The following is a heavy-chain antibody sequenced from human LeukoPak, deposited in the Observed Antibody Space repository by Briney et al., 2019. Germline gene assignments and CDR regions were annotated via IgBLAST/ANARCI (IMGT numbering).Heavy chain of an antibody. D-gene: IGHD3-10*01. CDR1: GYTFTSYG. J-gene: IGHJ6*02. CDR3: ARATMVRGVRPNYYYYGMDV. V-gene: IGHV1-18*01. Sequence: ASVKVSCKASGYTFTSYGISWVRQAPGQGLEWMGWISAYNGNTNYAQKLQGRVTMTTDTSTSKAYMELRSLRSDDTAVHYCARATMVRGVRPNYYYYGMDVWGQGTTVTVSS. CDR2: ISAYNGNT.